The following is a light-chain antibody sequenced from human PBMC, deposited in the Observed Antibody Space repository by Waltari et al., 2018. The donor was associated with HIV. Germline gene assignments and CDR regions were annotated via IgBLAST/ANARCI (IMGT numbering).Light chain of an antibody. V-gene: IGKV3D-20*02. CDR1: QTISSAY. CDR2: DTS. CDR3: QHQGA. Sequence: EIVLTQSLGTLSSSPGERVTASCRAIQTISSAYLGLHKHKPGQAPRLLIFDTSSRATGLPDRFTGGGSGTDFTLTISGLEPEDFAVYYCQHQGAFGQGTKVEI. J-gene: IGKJ1*01.